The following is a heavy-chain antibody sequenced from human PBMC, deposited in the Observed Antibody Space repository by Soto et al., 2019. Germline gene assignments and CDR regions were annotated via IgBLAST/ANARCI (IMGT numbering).Heavy chain of an antibody. CDR3: AGSGYYPNSGMDV. CDR2: IYHSGST. CDR1: GGSISRGGYS. V-gene: IGHV4-30-2*01. J-gene: IGHJ6*02. Sequence: QLQLQESGSGLVKPSQTLSLTCAVSGGSISRGGYSWSWIRQPPGKGLEWIGYIYHSGSTYYNPSLKSRVTISVDRSKNQLSLKLSSVTAADTAVYYCAGSGYYPNSGMDVWGQGTTVTVSS. D-gene: IGHD3-22*01.